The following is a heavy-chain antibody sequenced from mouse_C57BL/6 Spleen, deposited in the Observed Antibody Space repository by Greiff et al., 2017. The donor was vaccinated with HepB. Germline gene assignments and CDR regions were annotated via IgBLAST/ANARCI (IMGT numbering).Heavy chain of an antibody. CDR1: GYTFTSYW. CDR3: ARPTVVASRYY. D-gene: IGHD1-1*01. J-gene: IGHJ2*01. Sequence: QVQLQQPGAELVKPGASVKLSCKASGYTFTSYWMHWVKQRPGQGLEWIGMIHPNSGSTNYNEKFKSKATLTVDKSSSTAYMQLSSLTSEDAAVYYCARPTVVASRYYWGQGTTLTVSS. V-gene: IGHV1-64*01. CDR2: IHPNSGST.